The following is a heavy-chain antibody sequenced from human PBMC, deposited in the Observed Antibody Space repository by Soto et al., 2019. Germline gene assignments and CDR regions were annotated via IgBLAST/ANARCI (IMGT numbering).Heavy chain of an antibody. Sequence: GGSLRLSCAVSGFTFSNYAMTWVRQAPGKGLEWVSLMSGNGGRIVYADSVKGRFTISRDNSKNTLYLQMNSLRLEDTAVYYCVKGPVSAGSGGAWLDYWGQRTLVTVSS. J-gene: IGHJ4*02. CDR3: VKGPVSAGSGGAWLDY. D-gene: IGHD2-21*02. CDR1: GFTFSNYA. V-gene: IGHV3-23*01. CDR2: MSGNGGRI.